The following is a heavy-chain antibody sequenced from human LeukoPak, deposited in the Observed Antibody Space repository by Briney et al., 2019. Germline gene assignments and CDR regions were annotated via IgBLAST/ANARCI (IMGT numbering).Heavy chain of an antibody. D-gene: IGHD3-9*01. Sequence: SETLSLTCAVYGGSFSGYYWSWIRQPPGKGLEWIGEINHSGSTNYNPSLKSRVTISVDTSKNQFSLKLSSVTAADTAVYYCAINMTGYYSVNRFDPWAQGTLVPVSS. CDR3: AINMTGYYSVNRFDP. CDR2: INHSGST. J-gene: IGHJ5*02. V-gene: IGHV4-34*01. CDR1: GGSFSGYY.